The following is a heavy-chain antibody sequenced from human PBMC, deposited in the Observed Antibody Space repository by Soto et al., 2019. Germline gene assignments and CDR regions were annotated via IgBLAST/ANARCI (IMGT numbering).Heavy chain of an antibody. J-gene: IGHJ4*02. V-gene: IGHV5-10-1*01. CDR3: ARHKSRSGSYTIDY. CDR1: GYIFTNYC. D-gene: IGHD3-22*01. CDR2: MDPKDSYT. Sequence: GESLKISCKGPGYIFTNYCITWVRQMPGKGLEWMGTMDPKDSYTNYSPSFQGHVTISPDKSINTAYLQWSSLKASDTAIYYCARHKSRSGSYTIDYWGQGTLVTVSS.